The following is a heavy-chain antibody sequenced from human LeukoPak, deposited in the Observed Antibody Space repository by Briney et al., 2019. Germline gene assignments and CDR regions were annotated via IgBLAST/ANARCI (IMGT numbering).Heavy chain of an antibody. CDR2: ISGSGGST. CDR3: TSTLHSYCGGDCLGY. J-gene: IGHJ4*02. D-gene: IGHD2-21*02. V-gene: IGHV3-23*01. Sequence: GGSLRLSCAASGFPLSSYGMSWVRQAPGKGLEWVSAISGSGGSTYYADSVKGRFTISRDNAKNTLYLQMNSLRAEDTAVYYCTSTLHSYCGGDCLGYWGQGTLVTVSS. CDR1: GFPLSSYG.